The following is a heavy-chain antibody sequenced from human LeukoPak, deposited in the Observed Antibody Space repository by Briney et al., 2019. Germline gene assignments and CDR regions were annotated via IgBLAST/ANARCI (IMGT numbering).Heavy chain of an antibody. CDR3: ARHCSSGTCSFLP. CDR1: GGSISGYY. CDR2: IYYSGST. Sequence: PSETLSLTCTVSGGSISGYYWSWIRQPPGKGLEWIGYIYYSGSTNYNPSLKSRVTISVDTSKNQFSLKLSSVTAADTAIYYCARHCSSGTCSFLPWGQGTLVTASS. J-gene: IGHJ5*02. V-gene: IGHV4-59*08. D-gene: IGHD2-15*01.